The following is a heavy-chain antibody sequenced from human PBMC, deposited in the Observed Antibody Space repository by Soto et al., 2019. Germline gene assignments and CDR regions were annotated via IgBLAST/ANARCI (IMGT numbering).Heavy chain of an antibody. V-gene: IGHV1-69*12. J-gene: IGHJ6*02. Sequence: QVQLVQSGAEVKKPGSSVKVSCKASGGTFSSYAISWVRQAPGQGLEWMGGIIPIFGTANDAKKFQGRVTITADESTSTAYMELSSLRSEDTAVYYCPSSVAKYYYYGMDVWGQGTTVTVSS. CDR3: PSSVAKYYYYGMDV. CDR2: IIPIFGTA. D-gene: IGHD5-12*01. CDR1: GGTFSSYA.